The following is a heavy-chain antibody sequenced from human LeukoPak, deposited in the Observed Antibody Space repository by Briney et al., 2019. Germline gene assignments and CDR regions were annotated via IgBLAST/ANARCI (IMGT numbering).Heavy chain of an antibody. Sequence: PSQTLSLTCTVSGASFSGGDQYWNWIRQSPGKGLEWIGSLHPSGNLYNNPSLESRVTMSVDTSKNQFSLNLNTVTAADTAVYFCSRGLDSRKLGYWGQGTLVTVSS. J-gene: IGHJ4*02. CDR2: LHPSGNL. CDR3: SRGLDSRKLGY. V-gene: IGHV4-31*03. D-gene: IGHD3-22*01. CDR1: GASFSGGDQY.